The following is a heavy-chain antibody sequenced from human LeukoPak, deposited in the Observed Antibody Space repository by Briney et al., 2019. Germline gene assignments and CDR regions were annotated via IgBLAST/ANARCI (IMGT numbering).Heavy chain of an antibody. J-gene: IGHJ5*02. D-gene: IGHD6-13*01. V-gene: IGHV4-61*01. Sequence: PSETLSLTCTVSGGSVSSGSYYWSWIRLPPGKRLEWIRYIYYSVTTNYNPSLKSRVTISVDRSKNQFSLKLSSVTAADTAVYYCARERVSSSWYGGWFDPWGPGTLVTVSS. CDR3: ARERVSSSWYGGWFDP. CDR2: IYYSVTT. CDR1: GGSVSSGSYY.